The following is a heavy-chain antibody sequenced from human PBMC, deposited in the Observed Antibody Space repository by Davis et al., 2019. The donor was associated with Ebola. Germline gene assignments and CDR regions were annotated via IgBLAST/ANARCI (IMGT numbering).Heavy chain of an antibody. Sequence: GESLKISCAASGFIVSDKYMSWVRQAPGKGLEWVSVIYRDGRTYHADSVKGRFTISRDNSKNTVYLQMDSLRAEDTAVYYCATTPQYSSGQNKPFDYWGQGTLVTVSS. J-gene: IGHJ4*02. V-gene: IGHV3-53*01. D-gene: IGHD6-19*01. CDR2: IYRDGRT. CDR1: GFIVSDKY. CDR3: ATTPQYSSGQNKPFDY.